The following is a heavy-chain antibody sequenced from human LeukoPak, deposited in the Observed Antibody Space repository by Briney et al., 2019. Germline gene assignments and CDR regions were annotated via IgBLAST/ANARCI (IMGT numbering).Heavy chain of an antibody. Sequence: PGGSPRLSCAASGFTFSSYSMNWVRQAPGKGLEWVSYISSSSSTIYYADSVKGRFTISRDNAKNSLYLQMNSLRAEDTAVYYCARNPDSSSWYPTRYYYGMDVWGQGTTVTVSS. CDR3: ARNPDSSSWYPTRYYYGMDV. D-gene: IGHD6-13*01. V-gene: IGHV3-48*01. J-gene: IGHJ6*02. CDR2: ISSSSSTI. CDR1: GFTFSSYS.